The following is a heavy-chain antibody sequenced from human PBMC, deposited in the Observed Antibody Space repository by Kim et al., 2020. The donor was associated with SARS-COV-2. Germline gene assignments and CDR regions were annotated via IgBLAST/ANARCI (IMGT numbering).Heavy chain of an antibody. J-gene: IGHJ4*02. CDR1: GGSISSYY. CDR2: IYYSGST. D-gene: IGHD3-22*01. Sequence: SETLSLTCTVSGGSISSYYWSWIRQPPGKGLEWIGYIYYSGSTNYNPSLKSRVTISVDTSKNQFSLKLSSVTAADTAVYYCARFPFFYYDSSGYGDYWGQGTLVTVSS. CDR3: ARFPFFYYDSSGYGDY. V-gene: IGHV4-59*01.